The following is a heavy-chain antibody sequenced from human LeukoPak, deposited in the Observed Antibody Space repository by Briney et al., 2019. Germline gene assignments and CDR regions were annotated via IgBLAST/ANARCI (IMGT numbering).Heavy chain of an antibody. CDR1: GLTLSGSA. J-gene: IGHJ4*02. Sequence: GGSLRLSCAASGLTLSGSAMDWGRRASGKGVGGVGGIITKVNSSATAYAASLKGRFTISRDDSQNTAYLHMNSLKPEDTAVYYCTRLPCDDSSGYVNWGQGTLVTVSS. V-gene: IGHV3-73*01. CDR3: TRLPCDDSSGYVN. CDR2: IITKVNSSAT. D-gene: IGHD3-22*01.